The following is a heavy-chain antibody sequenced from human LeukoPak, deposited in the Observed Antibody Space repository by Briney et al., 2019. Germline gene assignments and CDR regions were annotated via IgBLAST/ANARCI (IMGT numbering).Heavy chain of an antibody. CDR3: ARGTSSSHDY. J-gene: IGHJ4*02. Sequence: TGGSLRLSCVASGFAFSSYWMHWVRQAPVKGLVWVSRIKSDGSITDYADSVKGRFTISRDNAESTLYLQMNSLRAEDTAVYYCARGTSSSHDYWGQGTLVTVSS. D-gene: IGHD6-13*01. CDR1: GFAFSSYW. CDR2: IKSDGSIT. V-gene: IGHV3-74*01.